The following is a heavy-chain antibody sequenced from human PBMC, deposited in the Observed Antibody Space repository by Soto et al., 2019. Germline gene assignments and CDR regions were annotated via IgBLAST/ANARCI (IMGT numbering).Heavy chain of an antibody. CDR3: ARRKSSYYYGMDV. V-gene: IGHV4-39*01. CDR2: IYYSGST. Sequence: ETLSLTCTVSGVSISSSSYYWGWIRQPPGKGLEWIGNIYYSGSTYYNPSLKSRVTISGDTSKNQFSLKLSSVTAADTAVYYCARRKSSYYYGMDVWGQGTTVTVSS. CDR1: GVSISSSSYY. J-gene: IGHJ6*02. D-gene: IGHD6-6*01.